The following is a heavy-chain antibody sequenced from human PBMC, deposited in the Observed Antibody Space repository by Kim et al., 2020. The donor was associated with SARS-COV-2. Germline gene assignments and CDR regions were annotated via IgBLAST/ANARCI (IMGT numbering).Heavy chain of an antibody. J-gene: IGHJ3*02. V-gene: IGHV4-31*03. Sequence: SETLSLTCTVSGGSISSGGYYWSWIRQHPGKGLEWIGNIYYSGSTYYNPSLKSRVTISVDTSKNQFSLKLSSVTAADTAVYYCARAGWYYGSGSYYKRTADAFDIWGQETMLTVSS. CDR2: IYYSGST. CDR3: ARAGWYYGSGSYYKRTADAFDI. D-gene: IGHD3-10*01. CDR1: GGSISSGGYY.